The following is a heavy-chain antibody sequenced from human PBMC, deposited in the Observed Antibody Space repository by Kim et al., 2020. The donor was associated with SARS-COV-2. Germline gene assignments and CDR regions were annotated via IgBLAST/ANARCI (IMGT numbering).Heavy chain of an antibody. CDR2: IIPIFGTA. Sequence: SVKVSCKASGGTFSSYAISWVRQAPGQGLEWMGGIIPIFGTANYAQKFQGRVTITADESTSTAYMELSSLRSEDTAVYYCATHYDFWSGYFDYWGQGTLVTVSS. V-gene: IGHV1-69*13. J-gene: IGHJ4*02. CDR3: ATHYDFWSGYFDY. CDR1: GGTFSSYA. D-gene: IGHD3-3*01.